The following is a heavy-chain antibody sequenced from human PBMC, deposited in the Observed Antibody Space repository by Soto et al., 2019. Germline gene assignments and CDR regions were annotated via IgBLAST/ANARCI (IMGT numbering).Heavy chain of an antibody. Sequence: QVQLQESGPGLVKPSGTLSLTCAISGGSIRSSNWWSWVRQPPGKGLEWIGEIYHSGSTNYNPSLTSRVTGSVDKSKNQFSRMLTSVTAADTAVYYCARGWGIAAAGSDYWGQGTLVTVSS. CDR1: GGSIRSSNW. CDR3: ARGWGIAAAGSDY. J-gene: IGHJ4*02. V-gene: IGHV4-4*02. CDR2: IYHSGST. D-gene: IGHD6-13*01.